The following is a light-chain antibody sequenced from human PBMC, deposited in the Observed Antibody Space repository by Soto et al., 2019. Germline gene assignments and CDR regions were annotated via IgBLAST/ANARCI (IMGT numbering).Light chain of an antibody. V-gene: IGLV1-51*02. CDR1: GSNIGKNY. CDR3: GSWDSSLSAVV. Sequence: QSVLTQPPSVSVAPGQKVTISCSGGGSNIGKNYVSWYQQLPGTAPKLLIYEDSRRPSGIPDRFSGSKSGTSATLGITGLQTGDEADYYCGSWDSSLSAVVFGTGTKLTVL. J-gene: IGLJ1*01. CDR2: EDS.